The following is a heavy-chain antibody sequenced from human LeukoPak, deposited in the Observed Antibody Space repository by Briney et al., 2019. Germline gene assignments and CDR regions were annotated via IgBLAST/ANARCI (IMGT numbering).Heavy chain of an antibody. V-gene: IGHV3-30-3*01. D-gene: IGHD3-10*01. Sequence: GGSLSLSCAASGLTFSSYAMHWVRQAPGKGLEWVAVISYDGSNKYYADSVKGRFTISRDNPKTTLYLHMNSLRAEDADVYYYARRSNALWYFDYWGQGTLVTVSS. CDR1: GLTFSSYA. J-gene: IGHJ4*02. CDR2: ISYDGSNK. CDR3: ARRSNALWYFDY.